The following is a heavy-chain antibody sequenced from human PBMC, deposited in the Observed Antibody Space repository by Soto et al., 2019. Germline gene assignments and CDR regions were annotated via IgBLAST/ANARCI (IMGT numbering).Heavy chain of an antibody. CDR2: IVVGSGNT. D-gene: IGHD4-4*01. J-gene: IGHJ4*02. CDR3: AALSVDYSIQSPIDY. Sequence: SVKVSCKASGFTFTSSAMQWVRQARGQRLEWIGWIVVGSGNTNYAQKFQERVIITRDMSTSTAYMELSSLRSEDTAVYYCAALSVDYSIQSPIDYWGQGTLVTVSS. V-gene: IGHV1-58*02. CDR1: GFTFTSSA.